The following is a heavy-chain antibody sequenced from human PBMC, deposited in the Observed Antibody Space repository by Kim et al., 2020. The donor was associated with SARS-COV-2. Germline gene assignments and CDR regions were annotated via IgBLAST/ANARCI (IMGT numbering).Heavy chain of an antibody. D-gene: IGHD3-9*01. J-gene: IGHJ4*02. Sequence: YAQKLQGRVTMTTDTSTSTAYMGLRSLRSDDTAVYYCARLTGYGRYFDYWGQGTLVTVSS. CDR3: ARLTGYGRYFDY. V-gene: IGHV1-18*01.